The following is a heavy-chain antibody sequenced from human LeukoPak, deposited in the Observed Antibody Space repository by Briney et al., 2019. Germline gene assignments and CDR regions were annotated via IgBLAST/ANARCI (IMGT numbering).Heavy chain of an antibody. Sequence: SETLSLTCTVSGGSISSYYWSWIRQPPGKGLEWIGYIYYSGSTNYNPSLKSRVTISVDTSKNQFSLKLSSVTAADTAVYYCARVVGVPLFDYWGQGTLVTVSS. CDR3: ARVVGVPLFDY. D-gene: IGHD2-8*01. CDR1: GGSISSYY. J-gene: IGHJ4*02. CDR2: IYYSGST. V-gene: IGHV4-59*01.